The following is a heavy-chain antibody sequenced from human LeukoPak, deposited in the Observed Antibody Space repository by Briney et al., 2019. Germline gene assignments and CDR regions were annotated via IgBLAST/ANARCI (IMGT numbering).Heavy chain of an antibody. V-gene: IGHV3-48*01. Sequence: GGSLRLSCAASGFTFSSFGMNWVRQAPGKGLEWVSYISSSSSTIYYADSVKGRFTISRDNAKNSLYLQMNSLRAEDTAVYYCARDLSLLWFGTGGYWGQGTLVTVSS. CDR2: ISSSSSTI. D-gene: IGHD3-10*01. J-gene: IGHJ4*02. CDR3: ARDLSLLWFGTGGY. CDR1: GFTFSSFG.